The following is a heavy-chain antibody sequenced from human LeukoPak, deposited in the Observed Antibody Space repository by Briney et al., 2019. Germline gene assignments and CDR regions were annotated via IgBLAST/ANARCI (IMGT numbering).Heavy chain of an antibody. CDR3: ARAFGGDTPNYYYYYYMDV. CDR2: INWNGGST. CDR1: GFTFDDYG. V-gene: IGHV3-20*04. J-gene: IGHJ6*03. D-gene: IGHD2-15*01. Sequence: GGSLRLSCVASGFTFDDYGMSWVRQAPGKGLEWVSGINWNGGSTGYADSVKGRFTISRDNAKNSLYLQMNSLRAEDTALYYCARAFGGDTPNYYYYYYMDVWGKGTTVTVSS.